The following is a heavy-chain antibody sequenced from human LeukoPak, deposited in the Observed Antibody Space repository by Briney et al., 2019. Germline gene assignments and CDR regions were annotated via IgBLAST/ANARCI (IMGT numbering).Heavy chain of an antibody. CDR2: IIPILGIA. J-gene: IGHJ6*02. CDR1: GGTFSSYA. V-gene: IGHV1-69*04. D-gene: IGHD3-9*01. CDR3: ARALRKYYDILTAPYGMDV. Sequence: GSSVKVSCKASGGTFSSYAISWVRQAPGQGLEWMGRIIPILGIANYAQKFQGRVTITADKSTSTAYMELSSLRSEDTAVYYCARALRKYYDILTAPYGMDVWGQGTTVTVSS.